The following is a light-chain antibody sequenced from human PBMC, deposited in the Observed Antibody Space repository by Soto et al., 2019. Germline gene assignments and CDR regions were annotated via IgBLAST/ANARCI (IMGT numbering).Light chain of an antibody. V-gene: IGLV2-14*01. CDR3: SSYTSTYIWV. CDR2: GVS. CDR1: SSDIGSHNF. Sequence: QSALTQPASVSGSPGPSITISCTGTSSDIGSHNFVSWHQQHPGKAPKFIIYGVSNRPSGVSNRFSGSKSGNTASLTISGLQADDEADYYCSSYTSTYIWVFGGGTKVTVL. J-gene: IGLJ3*02.